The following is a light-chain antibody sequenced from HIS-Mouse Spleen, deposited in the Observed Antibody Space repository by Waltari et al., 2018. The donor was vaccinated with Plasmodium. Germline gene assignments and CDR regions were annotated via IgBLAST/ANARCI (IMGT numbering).Light chain of an antibody. Sequence: EIVMTQSPATLSVSPGERATLSCRASQSVSSNLAWYQQKPGQAPRLLIYGASTRATGIPARFSGSVSGTEFTLTLSSLQSEDFAVYYCQQYNNWSFTFGPGTKVDIK. CDR2: GAS. CDR1: QSVSSN. CDR3: QQYNNWSFT. J-gene: IGKJ3*01. V-gene: IGKV3-15*01.